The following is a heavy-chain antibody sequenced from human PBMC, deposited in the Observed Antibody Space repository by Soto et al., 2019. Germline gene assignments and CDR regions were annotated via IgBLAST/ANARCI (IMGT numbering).Heavy chain of an antibody. Sequence: PGGSRRRSCAASGFTFSSYGMHWVRQAPGKGLDWVAVISYAGSNKYYADSVKGRFTISRDNSKNTLYLQMNSLRAEDTAVYYWAQDKPGDRSGGSCNGGGDYFDYWGQGTLVTVSS. V-gene: IGHV3-30*18. CDR2: ISYAGSNK. J-gene: IGHJ4*02. D-gene: IGHD2-15*01. CDR3: AQDKPGDRSGGSCNGGGDYFDY. CDR1: GFTFSSYG.